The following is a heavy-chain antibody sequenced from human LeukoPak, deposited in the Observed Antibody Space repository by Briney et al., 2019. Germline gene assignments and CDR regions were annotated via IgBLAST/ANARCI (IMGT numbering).Heavy chain of an antibody. CDR3: ARTLLYDRSDCYRDFDY. CDR2: IRNSGSEK. D-gene: IGHD3-22*01. J-gene: IGHJ4*02. V-gene: IGHV3-7*04. Sequence: GGSLRLSCAVSGFTFSRYWMTWVRQAPGKGLEWVATIRNSGSEKYYVDSVKGRFTISRDNAKNSLYLQMDSLRGEDTAVYYCARTLLYDRSDCYRDFDYWGQGTPVTVSS. CDR1: GFTFSRYW.